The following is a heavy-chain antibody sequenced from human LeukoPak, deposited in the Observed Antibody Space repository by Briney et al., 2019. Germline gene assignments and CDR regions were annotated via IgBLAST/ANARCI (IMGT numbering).Heavy chain of an antibody. J-gene: IGHJ6*02. Sequence: GESLKISCKGSGYSFTSYWISWVRQMPGKGLEWMGRIDPSDSYTSYSPSFQGHVTISADKSISTAYLQWSSLKASDTAMYYCARHPIVAADYYYYGMDVWGQGTTVTVSS. V-gene: IGHV5-10-1*01. D-gene: IGHD5-12*01. CDR2: IDPSDSYT. CDR1: GYSFTSYW. CDR3: ARHPIVAADYYYYGMDV.